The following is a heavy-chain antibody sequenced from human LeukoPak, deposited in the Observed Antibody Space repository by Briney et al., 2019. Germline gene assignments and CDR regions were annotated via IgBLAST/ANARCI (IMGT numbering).Heavy chain of an antibody. V-gene: IGHV3-53*01. J-gene: IGHJ4*02. CDR1: GFTVSSNY. CDR2: IYSGGST. CDR3: AKRIAVAGTAKVDDY. Sequence: GGSLRLSCAASGFTVSSNYMSWVRQAPGKGLEWVSVIYSGGSTYYADSVKGRFTISRDNSKNTLYLQMNSLRAEDTAVYYCAKRIAVAGTAKVDDYWGQGTLVTVSS. D-gene: IGHD6-19*01.